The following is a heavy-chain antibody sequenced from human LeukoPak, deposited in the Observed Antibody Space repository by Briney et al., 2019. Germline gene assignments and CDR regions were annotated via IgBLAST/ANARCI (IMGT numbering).Heavy chain of an antibody. J-gene: IGHJ6*03. D-gene: IGHD3-10*01. V-gene: IGHV3-48*03. CDR2: ISSSGSTI. CDR1: GFTFSSYE. CDR3: ARRSGSYSGRYYYYMDV. Sequence: GGSLRLSCAASGFTFSSYEMNWVRQAPGKGLEWVSYISSSGSTIYYADSVKGRFTISRDNAKNSLYLQMNSLRAEDTAAYYCARRSGSYSGRYYYYMDVWGKGTTVTISS.